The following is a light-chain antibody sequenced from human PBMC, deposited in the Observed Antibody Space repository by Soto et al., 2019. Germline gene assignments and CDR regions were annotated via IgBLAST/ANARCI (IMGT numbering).Light chain of an antibody. J-gene: IGKJ1*01. CDR1: QSVSSSY. Sequence: EIVLTQSPGTLSLSPGEGATLSCGASQSVSSSYLAWYQQKPGQAPRLVIYRTSNRATGIPDRFSGSGSGTDFTLTISRLEPEDFAVYWCQQYDSSPRTFGQGTKVDIK. CDR3: QQYDSSPRT. V-gene: IGKV3-20*01. CDR2: RTS.